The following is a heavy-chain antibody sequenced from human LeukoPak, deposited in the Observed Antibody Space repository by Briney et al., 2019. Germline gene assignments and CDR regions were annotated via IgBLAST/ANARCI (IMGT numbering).Heavy chain of an antibody. Sequence: GGSLRLSCAASGFTFSSCAMHWVRQAPGRGPEWVAIISYDGNNKYYADSVNGRFIISRDNSKNTLYLQMNSLRAEDTAMYYCARQQLWLRANYYGMGVWGQGTTVTVSS. CDR1: GFTFSSCA. J-gene: IGHJ6*02. CDR2: ISYDGNNK. V-gene: IGHV3-30-3*01. CDR3: ARQQLWLRANYYGMGV. D-gene: IGHD5-18*01.